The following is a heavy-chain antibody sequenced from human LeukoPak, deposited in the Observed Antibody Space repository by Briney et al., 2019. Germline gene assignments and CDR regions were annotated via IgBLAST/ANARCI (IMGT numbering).Heavy chain of an antibody. CDR2: IYYSGST. J-gene: IGHJ4*02. Sequence: PSETLSLTCAVYGGSFSGYYWSWIRQPPGKGLEWIGYIYYSGSTNYNPSLKSRVTISVDTSKNQFSLKLSSVTAADTAVYYCARDHSSGLIDYWGQGTLVTVSS. CDR1: GGSFSGYY. CDR3: ARDHSSGLIDY. V-gene: IGHV4-59*01. D-gene: IGHD6-19*01.